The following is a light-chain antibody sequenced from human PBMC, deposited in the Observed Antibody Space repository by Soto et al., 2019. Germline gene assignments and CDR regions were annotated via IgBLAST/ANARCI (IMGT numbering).Light chain of an antibody. CDR3: QQYGSSPA. J-gene: IGKJ4*01. CDR2: GAS. CDR1: QSVSSSY. Sequence: EIVLTQSPGTLSLSPGERATLSCRASQSVSSSYLAWYQQKPGQAPRLLIYGASSRATGIPDRFSGSGSGKDFTLTISRLEPEDFALYYCQQYGSSPAFGGGTKVESK. V-gene: IGKV3-20*01.